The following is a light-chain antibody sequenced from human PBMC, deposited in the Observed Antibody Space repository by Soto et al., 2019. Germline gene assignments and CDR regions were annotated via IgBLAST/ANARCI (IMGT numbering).Light chain of an antibody. V-gene: IGLV2-14*01. Sequence: QSALTQPASVSGSPGQSITISCTGTSSDVGGYNYVSWYQQHPGKAPKLMIYDVSNRPSGGSNRFSGSKSGNTASLTISGLQAEDEADYYCSSYTSSSCVVFGGGTKVTVL. J-gene: IGLJ2*01. CDR1: SSDVGGYNY. CDR2: DVS. CDR3: SSYTSSSCVV.